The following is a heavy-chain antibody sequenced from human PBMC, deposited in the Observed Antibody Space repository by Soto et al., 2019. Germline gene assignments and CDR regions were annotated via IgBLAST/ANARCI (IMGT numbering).Heavy chain of an antibody. CDR1: GGSISSYY. J-gene: IGHJ4*02. Sequence: SETLSLTCTVSGGSISSYYWSWIRQPPGKGLEWIGYIYYNGNTNYAQKLQGRVTMTTDTSTSTAYMELRSLRSDDTAVYYCARGWSGKYALDYWGQGTLVTVSS. CDR2: IYYNGNT. CDR3: ARGWSGKYALDY. D-gene: IGHD3-3*01. V-gene: IGHV4-59*01.